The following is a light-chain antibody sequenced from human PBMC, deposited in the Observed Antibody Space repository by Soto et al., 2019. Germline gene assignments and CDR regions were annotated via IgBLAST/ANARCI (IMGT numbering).Light chain of an antibody. Sequence: DIQMTQSPSSLSASVRDRVNITCRESQDINNYLAWYQQKPGKVPKLLIYAASTLQPGVQSRFSGRGSGTVFTLTINSLQPEDVATYYCQNYKSAPNTFGRGTRLEIK. CDR3: QNYKSAPNT. CDR1: QDINNY. V-gene: IGKV1-27*01. J-gene: IGKJ2*01. CDR2: AAS.